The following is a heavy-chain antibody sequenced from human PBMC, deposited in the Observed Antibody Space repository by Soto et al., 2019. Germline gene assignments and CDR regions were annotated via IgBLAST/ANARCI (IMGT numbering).Heavy chain of an antibody. Sequence: PGGSLRLSCAASGFTFSSYGMHWVRQAPGKGLEWVAVISYDGSNKYYADSVKGRSTISRDNSKNTLYLQMNSLRAEDTAVYYCARDVLGTYDYWGQGTLVTVSS. CDR1: GFTFSSYG. J-gene: IGHJ4*02. D-gene: IGHD1-1*01. CDR3: ARDVLGTYDY. V-gene: IGHV3-30*03. CDR2: ISYDGSNK.